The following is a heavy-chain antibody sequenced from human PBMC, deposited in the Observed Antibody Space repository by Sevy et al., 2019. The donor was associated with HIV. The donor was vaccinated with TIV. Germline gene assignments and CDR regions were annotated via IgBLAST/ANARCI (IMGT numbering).Heavy chain of an antibody. Sequence: GGFLRLSCAASGFTFSTYAMHWVRQAPGKGLEWVAVISYDGSIKYSADSVKGRFTISRDNSKNTLYLQMNSLRPEDTAVYYCAGERTYYYDSSGSDYGYYGMDVWGQGATVTVSS. V-gene: IGHV3-30*04. D-gene: IGHD3-22*01. CDR3: AGERTYYYDSSGSDYGYYGMDV. CDR2: ISYDGSIK. J-gene: IGHJ6*02. CDR1: GFTFSTYA.